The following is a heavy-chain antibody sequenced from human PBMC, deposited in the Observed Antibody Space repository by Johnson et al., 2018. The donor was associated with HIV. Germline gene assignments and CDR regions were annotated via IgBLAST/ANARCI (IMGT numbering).Heavy chain of an antibody. Sequence: QVYLVESGGGVVQPGKSLTLSCVVSGLSFSNFGIHWVRQAPGKGPEWVAVISFDGKLKKYADSVKGRFTISRDNSRNTMYLQMNSLRVEDTAVYYCAIIPAGNGVNVWGQGTMVTVSS. J-gene: IGHJ3*01. D-gene: IGHD2-8*01. CDR2: ISFDGKLK. CDR3: AIIPAGNGVNV. V-gene: IGHV3-33*08. CDR1: GLSFSNFG.